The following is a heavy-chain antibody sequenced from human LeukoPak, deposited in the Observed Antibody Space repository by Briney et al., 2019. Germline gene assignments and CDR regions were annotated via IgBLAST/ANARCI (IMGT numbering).Heavy chain of an antibody. CDR3: AKGEGGYCSSTSCSTYFDY. J-gene: IGHJ4*02. D-gene: IGHD2-2*01. Sequence: ASVKVSCKASGYTFTSYFMHWVRQAPGQGLDWMGIINPGGGSTSYAQKFQGRVTMTRDTSTSTVYMELSSLRSEDTAVYYCAKGEGGYCSSTSCSTYFDYWGQGTLVTVSS. CDR2: INPGGGST. V-gene: IGHV1-46*01. CDR1: GYTFTSYF.